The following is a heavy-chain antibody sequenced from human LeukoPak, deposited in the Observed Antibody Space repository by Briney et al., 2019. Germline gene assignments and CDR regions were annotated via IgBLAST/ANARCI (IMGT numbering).Heavy chain of an antibody. CDR1: GFTFSSYA. CDR3: ARDRHSSSWYPGGFDP. CDR2: ISYDGSNK. J-gene: IGHJ5*02. D-gene: IGHD6-13*01. Sequence: PGRSLRLSCAASGFTFSSYAMHWVRQAPGKGLEWVAVISYDGSNKYYADSVKGRFTISRDNSKNTLYLQMNSLRAEDTAVYYCARDRHSSSWYPGGFDPWGQGTLVTVSS. V-gene: IGHV3-30*04.